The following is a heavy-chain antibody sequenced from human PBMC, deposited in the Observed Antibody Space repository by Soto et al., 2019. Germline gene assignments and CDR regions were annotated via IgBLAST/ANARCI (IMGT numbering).Heavy chain of an antibody. CDR3: ARAHLELDRRTRVWFDP. Sequence: QVQLVQSGAEVKKPGASVKVSCKASGYTFTTYGISWVRQAPGQGLEWMGWISGYNGNTNSAQKLQGRVTMTTVTSTSTAHMELRSLRSDDTAVEYCARAHLELDRRTRVWFDPWGQGTLVTVSS. V-gene: IGHV1-18*01. D-gene: IGHD1-1*01. J-gene: IGHJ5*02. CDR2: ISGYNGNT. CDR1: GYTFTTYG.